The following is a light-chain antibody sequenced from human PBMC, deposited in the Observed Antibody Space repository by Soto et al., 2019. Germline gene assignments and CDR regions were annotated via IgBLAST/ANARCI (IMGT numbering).Light chain of an antibody. CDR1: SSDVGSYNL. CDR2: EGS. CDR3: CSYAGSIV. V-gene: IGLV2-23*01. Sequence: QSALTQPASVSGSPGQSITISCTGTSSDVGSYNLVSWYQQHPGKAPKLMIYEGSKRPSGVSNRFSGSKSGNTASQTISGLQAEDEADYYCCSYAGSIVFGGGTKVTVL. J-gene: IGLJ2*01.